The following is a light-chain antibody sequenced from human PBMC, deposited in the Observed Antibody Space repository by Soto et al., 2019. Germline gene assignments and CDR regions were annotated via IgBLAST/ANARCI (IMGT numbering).Light chain of an antibody. CDR2: DNS. Sequence: LTRPPSVSMAPGQTATISCGENNIDSRTVHWYQQKPGQAPLLVVYDNSFRPSGIPNRFSGSNSGNTATLTISRVEAGDEADYYCQVWDNVDDHIYVFGTGTKVTVL. J-gene: IGLJ1*01. CDR1: NIDSRT. CDR3: QVWDNVDDHIYV. V-gene: IGLV3-21*02.